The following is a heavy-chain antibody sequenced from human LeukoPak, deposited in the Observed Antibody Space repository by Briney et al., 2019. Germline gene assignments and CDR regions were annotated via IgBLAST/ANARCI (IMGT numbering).Heavy chain of an antibody. D-gene: IGHD2-15*01. V-gene: IGHV3-21*04. J-gene: IGHJ4*02. CDR1: GFTFSSYS. CDR2: ISSSSSYI. CDR3: AKDGRTPYHFDY. Sequence: PGGSLRLSCAASGFTFSSYSMNWVRQAPGKGLEWVSSISSSSSYIYYADSVKGRFTISRDNAKNSLYLQMNSLRAEDTAVYYCAKDGRTPYHFDYWGQGTLVTVSS.